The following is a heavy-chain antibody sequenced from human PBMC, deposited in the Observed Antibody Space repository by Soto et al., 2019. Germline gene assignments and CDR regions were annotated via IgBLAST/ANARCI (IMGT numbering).Heavy chain of an antibody. CDR3: ASIPLGGAPPGLFAY. V-gene: IGHV4-59*01. J-gene: IGHJ4*02. CDR2: IYYSGST. CDR1: GGSISSYY. Sequence: SETLSLTCTVSGGSISSYYWSWIRQPPGKGLEWIGYIYYSGSTNYNPSLKSRVTISVDTSKNQFSLKLSSVTAADTAVYYCASIPLGGAPPGLFAYWGQGTLVTVSS. D-gene: IGHD3-16*01.